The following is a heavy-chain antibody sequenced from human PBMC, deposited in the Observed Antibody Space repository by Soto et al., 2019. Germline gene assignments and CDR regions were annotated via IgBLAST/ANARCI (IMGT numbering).Heavy chain of an antibody. J-gene: IGHJ6*02. CDR1: GYSISSGYY. CDR3: ARDRAVTMVRGAYYYYGMDV. Sequence: SETLSLTCAVSGYSISSGYYWGWIRQPPGKGLEWIGSIYHSGSTYYNPSLKSRVTISVDTSKNQFSLKLSSVTAAGTAVYYCARDRAVTMVRGAYYYYGMDVWGQGTTVTVSS. CDR2: IYHSGST. D-gene: IGHD3-10*01. V-gene: IGHV4-38-2*02.